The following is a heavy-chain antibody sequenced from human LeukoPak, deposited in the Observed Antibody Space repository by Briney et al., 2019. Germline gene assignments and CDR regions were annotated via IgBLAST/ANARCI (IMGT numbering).Heavy chain of an antibody. Sequence: GGSLRLSCAASGLTFSSYYMNWVRQAPGKGLEWVSSISSGSSYIYYADSVKGRFTISRDNAKNSLYLQMNSLRAEDTAVYNCARVVAAAGNYYYYGMDVWGQGTTVTVSS. CDR2: ISSGSSYI. CDR1: GLTFSSYY. J-gene: IGHJ6*02. CDR3: ARVVAAAGNYYYYGMDV. V-gene: IGHV3-21*01. D-gene: IGHD6-13*01.